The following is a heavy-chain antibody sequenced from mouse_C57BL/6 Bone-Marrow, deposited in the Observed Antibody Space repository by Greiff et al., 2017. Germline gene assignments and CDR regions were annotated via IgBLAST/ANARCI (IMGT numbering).Heavy chain of an antibody. Sequence: VQLQQSGAELVRPGASVTLSCKASGYTFTDYEMHWVKQTPVHGLEWIGAIDPETGGTAYNQKFKGKAILTADKSSSTAYMELRSLTSEDSAVYYCTYMPNWYFSVWGTGTTVTVSS. J-gene: IGHJ1*03. D-gene: IGHD1-3*01. CDR2: IDPETGGT. V-gene: IGHV1-15*01. CDR3: TYMPNWYFSV. CDR1: GYTFTDYE.